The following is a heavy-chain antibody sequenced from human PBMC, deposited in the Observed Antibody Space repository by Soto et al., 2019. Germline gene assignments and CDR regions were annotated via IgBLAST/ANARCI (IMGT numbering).Heavy chain of an antibody. J-gene: IGHJ4*02. D-gene: IGHD3-10*01. CDR1: GFTFSSYS. CDR3: ARVSPYYYGSGSYYLPIDY. Sequence: EVQLVESGGGLVKPGGSLRLSCAASGFTFSSYSMNWVRQAPGKGLEWVSSISSSSSYIYYADSVKGRFTISRDNAKNSLYLQMNSLRAEDTAVYYCARVSPYYYGSGSYYLPIDYWGQGTLVTVSS. V-gene: IGHV3-21*01. CDR2: ISSSSSYI.